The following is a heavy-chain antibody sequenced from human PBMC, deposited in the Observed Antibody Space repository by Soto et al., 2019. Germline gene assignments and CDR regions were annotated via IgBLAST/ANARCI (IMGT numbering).Heavy chain of an antibody. CDR3: ARPWGQLSTYYYGMDT. CDR2: ISYDGDNK. Sequence: QVQLVESGGGVVQPGRSLTLSCAASGFTFRNYAMHWVRQAPGKGLEWGETISYDGDNKYYTDSVKGPFTISRDNSKNTLYLQMNSLRPEDTAVYYCARPWGQLSTYYYGMDTWGQGTTVTVSS. V-gene: IGHV3-30-3*01. D-gene: IGHD3-16*01. CDR1: GFTFRNYA. J-gene: IGHJ6*02.